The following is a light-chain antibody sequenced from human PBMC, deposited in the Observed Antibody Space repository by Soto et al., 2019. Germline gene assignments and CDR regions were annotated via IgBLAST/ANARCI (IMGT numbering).Light chain of an antibody. V-gene: IGKV1-39*01. CDR2: LAS. J-gene: IGKJ4*01. Sequence: DIQMTQSPSSLSASLGDRVTITCRASQSISNYLSWYQQKPGKAPKLLINLASTLQSGVPSRFSGSGSGTDCTLAISSLQPEDFEPYYCQQSSSNPQTFGGGTKVDIK. CDR3: QQSSSNPQT. CDR1: QSISNY.